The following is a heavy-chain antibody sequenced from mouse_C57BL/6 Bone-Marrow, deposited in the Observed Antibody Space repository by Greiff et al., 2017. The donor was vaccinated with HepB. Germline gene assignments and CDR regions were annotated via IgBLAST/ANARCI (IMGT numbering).Heavy chain of an antibody. D-gene: IGHD2-3*01. CDR3: TRDPRWLLKAY. J-gene: IGHJ3*01. Sequence: EVKVVESGEGLVKPGGSLKLSCAASGFTFSSYAMSWVRQTPEKRLEWVAYISSGGDYIYYADTVKGRFTISRDNARSTLYLQMSSLKSEDTAMYYCTRDPRWLLKAYWGQGTLVTVSA. CDR1: GFTFSSYA. CDR2: ISSGGDYI. V-gene: IGHV5-9-1*02.